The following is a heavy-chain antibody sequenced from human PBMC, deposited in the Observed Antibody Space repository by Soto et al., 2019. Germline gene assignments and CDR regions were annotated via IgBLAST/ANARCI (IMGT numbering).Heavy chain of an antibody. J-gene: IGHJ6*02. CDR1: GYSFTSYW. CDR2: IDPSDSYT. CDR3: ALYGYGDSATRYYYYYGRDV. Sequence: PGESLKISCKGSGYSFTSYWISWVRQMPGKGLEWMGRIDPSDSYTNYSPSFQGHVTISADKSISTAYLQWSSLKASDTAMYYCALYGYGDSATRYYYYYGRDVWGQGTTVTVS. V-gene: IGHV5-10-1*01. D-gene: IGHD4-17*01.